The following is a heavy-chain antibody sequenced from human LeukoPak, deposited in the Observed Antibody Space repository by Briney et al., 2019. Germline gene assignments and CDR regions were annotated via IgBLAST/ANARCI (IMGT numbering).Heavy chain of an antibody. D-gene: IGHD2-2*01. Sequence: PGRSLRPSCAAAGSTFSSYAMNWVSQAPGKGLEWVSGTGSTGVSTFYADSVKGRSTVPRDNPKHPPSLQMNSLRAEDTAVYYCAKGAGDCGGTSCYLVHWGQGTLVTVSS. CDR1: GSTFSSYA. V-gene: IGHV3-23*01. CDR2: TGSTGVST. J-gene: IGHJ4*02. CDR3: AKGAGDCGGTSCYLVH.